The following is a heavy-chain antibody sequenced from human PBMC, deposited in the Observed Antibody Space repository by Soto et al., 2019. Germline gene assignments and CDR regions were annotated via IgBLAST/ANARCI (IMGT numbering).Heavy chain of an antibody. CDR1: VFSVGGNY. D-gene: IGHD2-21*01. CDR3: ARGPNSDC. V-gene: IGHV3-53*01. Sequence: GSLRLTCAASVFSVGGNYMSWVRQAPGKGLELVSLIYSGGNPFYADSMKVRFTLSRDNSNNMLYLQMDSLRAEDTAVYYCARGPNSDCWGQGTLVTAPQ. J-gene: IGHJ4*02. CDR2: IYSGGNP.